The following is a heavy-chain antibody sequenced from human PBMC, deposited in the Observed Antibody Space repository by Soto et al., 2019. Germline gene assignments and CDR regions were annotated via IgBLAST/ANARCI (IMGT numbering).Heavy chain of an antibody. CDR3: ARDGGSGWYYNWFDP. CDR1: GESVSSNSAA. J-gene: IGHJ5*02. CDR2: TYYRSKWYN. V-gene: IGHV6-1*01. Sequence: SKTLALTCAISGESVSSNSAAWNWIRQSPSRGLEWLGMTYYRSKWYNDYAVSVKSRITINPDTSKNQFSLQLNSVTPEDTAVYYCARDGGSGWYYNWFDPWGQGTLVTVSS. D-gene: IGHD6-19*01.